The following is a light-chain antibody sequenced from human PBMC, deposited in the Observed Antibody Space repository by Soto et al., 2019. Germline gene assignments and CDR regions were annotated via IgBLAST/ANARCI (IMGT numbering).Light chain of an antibody. Sequence: DIQLTQSPSTLSAFVGDRVTITCRASQSISGWLAWYQQKPGKAPRLLMYVASSLQSGVPSRFSGSGSATEFTLTISSLQPDDFATYFCQQYNSYSLTFGQGTKVDI. V-gene: IGKV1-5*01. CDR2: VAS. CDR3: QQYNSYSLT. J-gene: IGKJ1*01. CDR1: QSISGW.